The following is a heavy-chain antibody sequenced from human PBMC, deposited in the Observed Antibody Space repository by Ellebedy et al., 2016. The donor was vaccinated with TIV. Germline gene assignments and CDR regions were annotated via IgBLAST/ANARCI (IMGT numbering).Heavy chain of an antibody. V-gene: IGHV4-34*01. CDR3: ARGVGANY. J-gene: IGHJ4*02. CDR2: IHHSGST. D-gene: IGHD1-26*01. Sequence: MPSETLSLTCVVYGGSLTDFWWSWIRQPPGKGLEWIGEIHHSGSTNYNPSLKSRVTISVDTSKNQFSLKLSSVTAADTAVYYCARGVGANYWGQGTLVTVSS. CDR1: GGSLTDFW.